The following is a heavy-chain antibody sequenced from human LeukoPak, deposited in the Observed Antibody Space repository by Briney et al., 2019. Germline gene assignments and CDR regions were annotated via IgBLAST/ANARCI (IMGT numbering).Heavy chain of an antibody. V-gene: IGHV1-8*03. CDR1: GYTFTNYD. CDR2: VNPTSGNT. Sequence: ASVKVSCKASGYTFTNYDINWVRQAAGQGLEWVGWVNPTSGNTGYAQKFQGRVTITRNTSISTAYMELSSLRSEDTAVYYCAREELDSSLSDAFDIWGQGTMVTVSS. D-gene: IGHD3-22*01. CDR3: AREELDSSLSDAFDI. J-gene: IGHJ3*02.